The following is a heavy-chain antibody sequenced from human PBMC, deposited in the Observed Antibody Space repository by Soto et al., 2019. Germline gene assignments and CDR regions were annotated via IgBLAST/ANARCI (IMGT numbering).Heavy chain of an antibody. V-gene: IGHV3-21*01. Sequence: GGSLRLSCAASGFTFSSYSMNWVRQAPGKGLEWVSSISSSSSYIYYADSVKGRFTISRDNAKNSLYLQMNSLRAEDTAVYYCARGEWEPLSYYFDYWGQGTLVTVSS. CDR3: ARGEWEPLSYYFDY. J-gene: IGHJ4*02. CDR1: GFTFSSYS. D-gene: IGHD1-26*01. CDR2: ISSSSSYI.